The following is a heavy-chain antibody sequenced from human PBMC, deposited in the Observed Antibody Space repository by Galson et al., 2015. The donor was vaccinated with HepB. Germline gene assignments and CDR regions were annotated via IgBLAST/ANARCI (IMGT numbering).Heavy chain of an antibody. CDR2: INSDGSST. CDR1: GFTFSSYW. J-gene: IGHJ4*02. D-gene: IGHD5-12*01. CDR3: SRGINGGYDFDY. Sequence: SLRLSCAASGFTFSSYWMHWVRQAPGRGLVWVSRINSDGSSTSYADSVKGRFTISRDNAKNTLYLQVNSLRAEDTAIYYCSRGINGGYDFDYWGQGALVTVSS. V-gene: IGHV3-74*01.